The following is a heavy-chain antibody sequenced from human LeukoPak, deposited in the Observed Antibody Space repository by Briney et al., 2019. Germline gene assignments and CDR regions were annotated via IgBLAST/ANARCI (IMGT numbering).Heavy chain of an antibody. Sequence: PGGSLRLSCTASGFTFSSYAMYWVRQAPGEGLEWVSGIFGSGGSAHYADSVTGRFTISRDNSQNTVYLQMNSLRAEDTAVYYCGKTTTGYSSGRNPAWPVDYWGQGTLVTVSS. CDR2: IFGSGGSA. CDR3: GKTTTGYSSGRNPAWPVDY. V-gene: IGHV3-23*01. D-gene: IGHD6-19*01. J-gene: IGHJ4*02. CDR1: GFTFSSYA.